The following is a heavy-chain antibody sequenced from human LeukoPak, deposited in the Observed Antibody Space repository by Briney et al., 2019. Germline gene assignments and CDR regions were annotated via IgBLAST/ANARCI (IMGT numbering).Heavy chain of an antibody. V-gene: IGHV3-7*03. CDR2: IKQDGSDK. J-gene: IGHJ4*02. Sequence: GGSLRLSCAASGFTFSDYWMSWVRQAPGKGPEWVANIKQDGSDKYYVDSVKGRFTISRDNSKNTLYLQMNSLRAEDTAVYYCAKDRGNYGAIPDNWGQGTLVTVSS. D-gene: IGHD4-17*01. CDR3: AKDRGNYGAIPDN. CDR1: GFTFSDYW.